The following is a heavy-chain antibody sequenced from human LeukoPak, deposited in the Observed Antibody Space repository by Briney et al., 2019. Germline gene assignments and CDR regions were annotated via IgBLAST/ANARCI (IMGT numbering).Heavy chain of an antibody. J-gene: IGHJ4*02. D-gene: IGHD3-9*01. Sequence: GGSLRLSCAASGFTFGNYWMSWVRQAPEKGLEWVANIKQDGSEKFYVDSVKGRFTISRDNAKNSLYLQMNSLRAEDTAVYYCARDYDILTGAGEETDYWGQGTLVTVSS. CDR2: IKQDGSEK. CDR1: GFTFGNYW. CDR3: ARDYDILTGAGEETDY. V-gene: IGHV3-7*01.